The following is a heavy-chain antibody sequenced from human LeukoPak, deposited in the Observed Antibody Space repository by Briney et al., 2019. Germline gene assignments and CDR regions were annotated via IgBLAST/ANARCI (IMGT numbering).Heavy chain of an antibody. Sequence: PGGSLRLSCAASGFTFSSYAMHWVRQAPGKGLEWVAVISYDGSNKYYADSVKGRFTISRDNSKNTLYLQMNSLRAEDTAVYYCARAIGYSGSYPIDYWGQGTLVTVSS. D-gene: IGHD1-26*01. CDR1: GFTFSSYA. V-gene: IGHV3-30-3*01. CDR3: ARAIGYSGSYPIDY. J-gene: IGHJ4*02. CDR2: ISYDGSNK.